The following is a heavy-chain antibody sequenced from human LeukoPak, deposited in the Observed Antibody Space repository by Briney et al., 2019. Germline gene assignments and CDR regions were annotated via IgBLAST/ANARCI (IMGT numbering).Heavy chain of an antibody. CDR3: ARLPRITMVRGVIGDYYYGMDV. Sequence: SETLSLTCAVYGGSFSGYYWSWIRQPPGKGLEWIGEINHSGSTNYNPSLKSRVTISVDTSKKQFSLKLSSVTAADTAVYYCARLPRITMVRGVIGDYYYGMDVWGQGTTVTVSS. CDR1: GGSFSGYY. CDR2: INHSGST. V-gene: IGHV4-34*01. J-gene: IGHJ6*02. D-gene: IGHD3-10*01.